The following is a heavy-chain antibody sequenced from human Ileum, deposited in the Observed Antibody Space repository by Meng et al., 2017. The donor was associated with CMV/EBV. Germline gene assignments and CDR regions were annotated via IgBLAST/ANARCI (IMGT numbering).Heavy chain of an antibody. CDR1: GFTFGDYG. V-gene: IGHV3-23*01. Sequence: AGFTFGDYGMSWVRQAPGKGLEWVSAITGSGGTTYYADSVKGRFTISRDNSENTLYLQMNSLRAEDTAVYYCAKDDHGSGWIVFDYWGQGTLVTVSS. J-gene: IGHJ4*02. CDR2: ITGSGGTT. D-gene: IGHD6-19*01. CDR3: AKDDHGSGWIVFDY.